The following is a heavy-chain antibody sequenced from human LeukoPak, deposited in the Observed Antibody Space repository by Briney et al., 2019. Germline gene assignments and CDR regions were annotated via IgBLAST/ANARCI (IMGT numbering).Heavy chain of an antibody. V-gene: IGHV3-74*01. Sequence: GGSLRLSCAASGFTFSSYWMHWVRQAPGKGLVWVLRINSDGSSTSYADSVKGRFTISRDNAKNTLYLQMNSLRAEDTAVYYCARVNYYDSSRIDYWGQGTLVTVSS. CDR1: GFTFSSYW. CDR3: ARVNYYDSSRIDY. J-gene: IGHJ4*02. D-gene: IGHD3-22*01. CDR2: INSDGSST.